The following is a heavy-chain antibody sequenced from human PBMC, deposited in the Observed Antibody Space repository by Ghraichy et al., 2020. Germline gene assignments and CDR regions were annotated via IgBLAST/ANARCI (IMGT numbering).Heavy chain of an antibody. V-gene: IGHV4-34*01. Sequence: SETLSLTCAVYGGSFSGYYWSWIRQPPGKGLEWIGEINHSGSTNYNPSLKSRVTISVDTSKNQFPLKLSSVTAADTAVYYCARGHLPYSSSWYRYWGQGTLVTVSS. J-gene: IGHJ4*02. D-gene: IGHD6-13*01. CDR3: ARGHLPYSSSWYRY. CDR1: GGSFSGYY. CDR2: INHSGST.